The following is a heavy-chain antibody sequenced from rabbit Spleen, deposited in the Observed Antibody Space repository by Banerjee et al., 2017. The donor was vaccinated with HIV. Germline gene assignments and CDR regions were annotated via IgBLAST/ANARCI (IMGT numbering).Heavy chain of an antibody. D-gene: IGHD8-1*01. CDR1: GFSFSYSYW. Sequence: EESGGGLVQPEGSLTLTCKASGFSFSYSYWICWVRQAPGKGLEWIACIYAGSSGTTYYASWAKGRFTISKTSSTTVTLQMTSLTAADTATYFCARDTGSSFSTYGMDLWGPGTLVTVS. V-gene: IGHV1S45*01. CDR3: ARDTGSSFSTYGMDL. J-gene: IGHJ6*01. CDR2: IYAGSSGTT.